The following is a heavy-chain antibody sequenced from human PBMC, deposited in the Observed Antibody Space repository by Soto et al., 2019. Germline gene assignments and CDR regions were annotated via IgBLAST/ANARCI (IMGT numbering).Heavy chain of an antibody. V-gene: IGHV1-3*01. Sequence: ASVKVSCKASGYTFTSYAMHWVRQAPGQRLEWMGWINAGNDNTKYSQKFQGRVTITRDTSASTAYMELSSLRSEDTAVYYCAREGWASSIAARHFYYYYMDVWGKGTTVTVSS. J-gene: IGHJ6*03. CDR2: INAGNDNT. CDR1: GYTFTSYA. CDR3: AREGWASSIAARHFYYYYMDV. D-gene: IGHD6-6*01.